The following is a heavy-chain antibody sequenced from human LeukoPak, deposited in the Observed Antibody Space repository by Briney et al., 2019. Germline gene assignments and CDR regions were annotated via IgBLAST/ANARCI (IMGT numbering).Heavy chain of an antibody. CDR2: ISSSSSYI. D-gene: IGHD2-15*01. J-gene: IGHJ4*02. CDR3: ARDCTGSGGSCYGY. CDR1: GVTFCIYS. Sequence: GSLRLSSAASGVTFCIYSMNWGRQDLREGLEGVSYISSSSSYIYYADSVKGRFTISRDNAKNSLYLQMNSLRAEDTAVYFCARDCTGSGGSCYGYWGQGTLVTVSS. V-gene: IGHV3-21*05.